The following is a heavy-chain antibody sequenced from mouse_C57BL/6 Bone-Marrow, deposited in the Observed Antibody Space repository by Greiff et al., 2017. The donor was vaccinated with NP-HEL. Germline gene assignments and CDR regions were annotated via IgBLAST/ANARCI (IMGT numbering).Heavy chain of an antibody. CDR1: GFTFSSYG. Sequence: EVKLVESGGDLVKPGGSLKLSCAASGFTFSSYGKSWVRQTPDKRLEWVATISSGGSYTYYPDSVKGRFTISRDNAKNTLYLQMSSLKSEDTAMYYCARHYYSNYFDYWGQGTTLTVSS. CDR2: ISSGGSYT. CDR3: ARHYYSNYFDY. D-gene: IGHD2-5*01. J-gene: IGHJ2*01. V-gene: IGHV5-6*01.